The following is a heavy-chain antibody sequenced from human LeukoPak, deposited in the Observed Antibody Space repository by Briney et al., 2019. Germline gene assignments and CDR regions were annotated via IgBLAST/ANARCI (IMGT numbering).Heavy chain of an antibody. CDR1: GDSVSSNSAA. CDR3: AREGGLLWFGELLHQGYYFDY. CDR2: TYYRSKWYN. Sequence: SQTLSLTCAISGDSVSSNSAAWNWIRQSPSRGLEWLGRTYYRSKWYNDYAVSVKSRITINPDTSKNQFSLQLNSVTPEDTAVYYCAREGGLLWFGELLHQGYYFDYWGQGTLVTVSS. V-gene: IGHV6-1*01. D-gene: IGHD3-10*01. J-gene: IGHJ4*02.